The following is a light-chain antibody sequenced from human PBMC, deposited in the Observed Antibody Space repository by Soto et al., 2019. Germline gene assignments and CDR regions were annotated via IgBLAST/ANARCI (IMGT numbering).Light chain of an antibody. CDR2: DAS. CDR1: QSVSNNY. Sequence: EIVLTQSPGTLSLSPGERATLSCRAIQSVSNNYLAWYQQKPGQAPRLLIYDASNRAPGIPARFSGSGSGTDFTLTISSLEPDDFAVYYCQQRSSWPRITFGQGTRLEIK. CDR3: QQRSSWPRIT. V-gene: IGKV3-11*01. J-gene: IGKJ5*01.